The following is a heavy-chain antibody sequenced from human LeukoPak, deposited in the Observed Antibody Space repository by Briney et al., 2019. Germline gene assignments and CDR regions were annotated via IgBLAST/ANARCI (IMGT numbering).Heavy chain of an antibody. D-gene: IGHD3-22*01. CDR1: GGTFSSYA. V-gene: IGHV1-69*04. CDR2: IIPILGIA. Sequence: GASVKVSCKASGGTFSSYAISWVRQAPGQGLEWMGRIIPILGIANYAQKFQGRVTITADKSTSTAYMELSSLRSEDTAVYYCARDSSPYDSSGYYLSWGQGTLVTVSS. CDR3: ARDSSPYDSSGYYLS. J-gene: IGHJ4*02.